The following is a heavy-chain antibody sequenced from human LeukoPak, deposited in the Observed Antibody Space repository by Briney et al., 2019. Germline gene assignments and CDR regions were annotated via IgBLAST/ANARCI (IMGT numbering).Heavy chain of an antibody. CDR3: AKDNCGSDCHSFDS. V-gene: IGHV3-9*01. J-gene: IGHJ4*02. CDR2: ISWNSGSI. CDR1: GFTFDDFA. D-gene: IGHD2-21*02. Sequence: GRSLRLSCAASGFTFDDFAMHWVRQAPGKGLEWVSGISWNSGSIGYADSVKGRFTISRDNAKNSLYLQMSSLGVDDTALYYCAKDNCGSDCHSFDSWGQGTLVTVSS.